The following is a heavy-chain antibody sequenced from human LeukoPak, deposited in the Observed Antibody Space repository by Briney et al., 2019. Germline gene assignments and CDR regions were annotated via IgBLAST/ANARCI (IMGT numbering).Heavy chain of an antibody. V-gene: IGHV3-48*03. CDR2: ISSSGSTI. Sequence: PGGSLRLSCAASGFTFSSYETNWVRQAPGKGLEWVSYISSSGSTIYYADSVKGRFTISRDNAKNSLYLQMNSLRAEDTAVYYCANLVAGSFDYWGQGTLVTVSS. CDR1: GFTFSSYE. D-gene: IGHD6-19*01. CDR3: ANLVAGSFDY. J-gene: IGHJ4*02.